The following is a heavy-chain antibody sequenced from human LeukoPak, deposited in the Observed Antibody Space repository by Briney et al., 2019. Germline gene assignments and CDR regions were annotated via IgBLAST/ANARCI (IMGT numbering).Heavy chain of an antibody. V-gene: IGHV3-11*01. Sequence: GGSLRLSCAASGFVFSNYAMTWIRQAPGKGLEWIAYISDSGRTISYADSVKGRFTISRDNAKKSLYLQINSLRVEDTAVYYCARLLRRLLWFEPVGYWGQGTLVTVSS. CDR3: ARLLRRLLWFEPVGY. CDR2: ISDSGRTI. CDR1: GFVFSNYA. D-gene: IGHD3-10*01. J-gene: IGHJ4*02.